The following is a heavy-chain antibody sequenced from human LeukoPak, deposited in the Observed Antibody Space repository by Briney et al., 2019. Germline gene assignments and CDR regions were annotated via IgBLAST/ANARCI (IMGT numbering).Heavy chain of an antibody. Sequence: GGSLRLSGTASGFTFSSYSMNWVGQAPGKGLEWGSYISGSSSTIYYADSVKGRFTISRGNGKNTLYLQMNSLRAEDTAVYYCARGSTYYDSSGQVPFDYWGQGTLVTVSS. V-gene: IGHV3-48*01. CDR3: ARGSTYYDSSGQVPFDY. D-gene: IGHD3-22*01. J-gene: IGHJ4*02. CDR1: GFTFSSYS. CDR2: ISGSSSTI.